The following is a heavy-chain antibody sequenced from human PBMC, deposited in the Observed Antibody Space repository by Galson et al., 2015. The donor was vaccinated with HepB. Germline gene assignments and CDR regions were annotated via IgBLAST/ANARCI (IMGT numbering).Heavy chain of an antibody. CDR2: IYPGDSDT. Sequence: QSGAEVKKPGESLKISCKGSGYSFTSYWIGWVRQMPGKGLEWMGIIYPGDSDTRYSPSFQGQVTISADKSISTAYLQWSSLKASDTAMYYCARIRNYGDPGFDWYFDLWGRGTLVTVSS. D-gene: IGHD4-17*01. V-gene: IGHV5-51*01. CDR3: ARIRNYGDPGFDWYFDL. J-gene: IGHJ2*01. CDR1: GYSFTSYW.